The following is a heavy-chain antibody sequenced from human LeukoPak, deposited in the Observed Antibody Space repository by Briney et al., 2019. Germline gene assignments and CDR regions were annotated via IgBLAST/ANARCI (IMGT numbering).Heavy chain of an antibody. CDR2: INPNSGGT. J-gene: IGHJ4*02. V-gene: IGHV1-2*02. D-gene: IGHD3-16*01. Sequence: GASVKLSCKASGNTFTAYYMHWVRQAPGQGLEWMGWINPNSGGTNYAQKFQGRVTMTRDTSISTAYMELGRLRSDDTAVYYCARSPPWGVRRSYYFDYWGQGTLVTVSS. CDR1: GNTFTAYY. CDR3: ARSPPWGVRRSYYFDY.